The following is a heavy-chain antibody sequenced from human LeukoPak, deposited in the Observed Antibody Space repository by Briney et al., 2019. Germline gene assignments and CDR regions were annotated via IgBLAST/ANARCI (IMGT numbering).Heavy chain of an antibody. J-gene: IGHJ4*02. CDR1: GYTFTSYG. CDR2: ISAYNGNT. Sequence: ASVKVSCKASGYTFTSYGISWVRQAPGQGLEWMGWISAYNGNTNYAQKLQGRVTMTTDTFTSTAYMELRGLRSDDTAVYYCARVGFPHSSPLDYWGQGTLVTVSS. D-gene: IGHD6-13*01. V-gene: IGHV1-18*01. CDR3: ARVGFPHSSPLDY.